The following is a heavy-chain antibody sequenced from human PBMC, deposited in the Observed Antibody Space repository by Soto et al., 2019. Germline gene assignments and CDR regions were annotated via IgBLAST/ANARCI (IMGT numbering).Heavy chain of an antibody. V-gene: IGHV3-74*01. CDR3: AKDPRIGIAVAGVFDY. Sequence: GGSLRLSCAASGFTLSDYWMHWVRQPPGKGPVWVSRIDSDGSYTAYADSVEGRFTISRDNAKNTLYLQMNSLRVEDTAVYYCAKDPRIGIAVAGVFDYWGQGT. CDR2: IDSDGSYT. CDR1: GFTLSDYW. J-gene: IGHJ4*02. D-gene: IGHD6-19*01.